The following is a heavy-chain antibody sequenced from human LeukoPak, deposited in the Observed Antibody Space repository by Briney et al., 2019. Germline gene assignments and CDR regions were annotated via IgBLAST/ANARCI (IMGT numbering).Heavy chain of an antibody. CDR1: GDSFSSNSAS. J-gene: IGHJ5*02. D-gene: IGHD6-6*01. CDR2: TYFRSKWKS. V-gene: IGHV6-1*01. CDR3: ARDPDSSYEWGPFDP. Sequence: SQTLSLTCAISGDSFSSNSASWNWIRQSPSRGLEWLGRTYFRSKWKSDYAIFVQSRITINPDTSKNQFSLHLRSVTPEDTAVYYCARDPDSSYEWGPFDPWGQGTLVTVSS.